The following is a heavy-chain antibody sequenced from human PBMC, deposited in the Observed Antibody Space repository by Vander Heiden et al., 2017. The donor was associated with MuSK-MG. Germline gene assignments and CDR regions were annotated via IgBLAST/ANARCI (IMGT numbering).Heavy chain of an antibody. CDR3: ARSCGGDCYGLGFDY. V-gene: IGHV3-48*03. CDR1: GFTFSSYD. CDR2: ISSSGSTI. Sequence: EVQLVEPGGGLVQPGGSLRLSCAASGFTFSSYDMNWVRQAPGKGLEWVSYISSSGSTIYYADSVKGRFTISRDNAKNSLYLQMNSLRAEDTAVYYCARSCGGDCYGLGFDYWGQGTLVTVSS. D-gene: IGHD2-21*01. J-gene: IGHJ4*02.